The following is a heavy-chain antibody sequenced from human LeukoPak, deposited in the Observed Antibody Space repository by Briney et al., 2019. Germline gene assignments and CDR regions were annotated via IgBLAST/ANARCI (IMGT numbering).Heavy chain of an antibody. CDR3: VRERVSLERRSLDP. D-gene: IGHD1-20*01. CDR1: GFTFRRDS. V-gene: IGHV3-48*04. CDR2: ISHDSAII. J-gene: IGHJ5*02. Sequence: PGGSLRLSCAASGFTFRRDSMNWVRQAPGKGLEWISYISHDSAIIYYADSVRGRFTMSRDNAKNSLYLQMHSLRAEDTAVYYCVRERVSLERRSLDPWGQGTLVTVSS.